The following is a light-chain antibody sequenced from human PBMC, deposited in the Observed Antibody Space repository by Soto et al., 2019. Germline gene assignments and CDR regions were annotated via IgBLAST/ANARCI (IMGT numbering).Light chain of an antibody. CDR1: ASTIGRNY. J-gene: IGLJ1*01. V-gene: IGLV1-47*01. Sequence: QSALTQSASASGTPGQRVTISCSGSASTIGRNYVYWYQQLPGTAPKLLIYRNSQRPSGVPDRFSGSKSGTSASLAISGHRSEFGSDFSCTAWADNLLGFYLFGPGPKSTFL. CDR2: RNS. CDR3: TAWADNLLGFYL.